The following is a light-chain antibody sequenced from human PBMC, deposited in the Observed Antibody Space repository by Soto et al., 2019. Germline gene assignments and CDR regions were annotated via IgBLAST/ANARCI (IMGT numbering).Light chain of an antibody. Sequence: EIVMTQSPATLSVSPGERATLSCSASQSVSSNLAWYQQKPGQAPRLLIYDASNRATGIPARFSGSGSGTEFTLTISSLQSEDSAVYYCQQYDKWPPRTFGQGTKVDIK. CDR2: DAS. J-gene: IGKJ1*01. CDR3: QQYDKWPPRT. CDR1: QSVSSN. V-gene: IGKV3D-15*01.